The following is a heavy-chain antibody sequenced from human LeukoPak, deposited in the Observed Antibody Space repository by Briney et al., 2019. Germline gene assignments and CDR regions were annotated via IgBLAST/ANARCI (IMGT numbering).Heavy chain of an antibody. J-gene: IGHJ4*02. D-gene: IGHD6-19*01. CDR1: GGPISSYY. CDR2: IYSSGSS. Sequence: SETLSLPCTVSGGPISSYYWNWIRQPAGKGLEWIGRIYSSGSSDYNSSFKSRVTMSVDMSKSQISLKLSSVSAADTAVYYCARGAYSSGRAFDYWGQGTLVTVSS. CDR3: ARGAYSSGRAFDY. V-gene: IGHV4-4*07.